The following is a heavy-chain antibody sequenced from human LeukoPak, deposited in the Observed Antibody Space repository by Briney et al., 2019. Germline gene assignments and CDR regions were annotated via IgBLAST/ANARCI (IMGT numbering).Heavy chain of an antibody. CDR2: INHSGSI. V-gene: IGHV4-34*01. Sequence: SETLSLTCAVYDGSFSGYYWTWIRQPPGKGLEWIGEINHSGSINYNPSLKSRVTISVDTSKNQFSLKLTSVTAADTAVYYCARSHWGPFGSRIANWFGPWGQGTLVTVSS. D-gene: IGHD7-27*01. CDR1: DGSFSGYY. CDR3: ARSHWGPFGSRIANWFGP. J-gene: IGHJ5*02.